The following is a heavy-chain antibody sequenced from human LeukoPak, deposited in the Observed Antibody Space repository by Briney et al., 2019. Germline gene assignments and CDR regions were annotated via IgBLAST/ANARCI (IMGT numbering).Heavy chain of an antibody. CDR3: ARVVLNDYGSGSYYDY. V-gene: IGHV3-48*01. CDR1: GFTLSSYS. CDR2: ISSSSSTI. Sequence: GGSLRLSCAASGFTLSSYSMNWVRQAPGKGLEWVSYISSSSSTIYYADSVKGRFTISRDNAKHSLYLQMNSLRAEETAVYYCARVVLNDYGSGSYYDYCDQGTLVTVSS. D-gene: IGHD3-10*01. J-gene: IGHJ4*02.